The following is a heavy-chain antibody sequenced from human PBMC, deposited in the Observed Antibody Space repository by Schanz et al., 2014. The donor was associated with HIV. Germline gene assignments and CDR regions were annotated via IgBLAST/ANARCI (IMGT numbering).Heavy chain of an antibody. CDR3: ARNEYNLLPFDF. CDR1: GYAFSDSY. Sequence: QVQLVQSGAEVEKPGSSVKVSCKASGYAFSDSYIQWVRQVPGQGLEWMGWINPNSGGTKYAQRFQGRVIMTRDMSISTAYMELSRLRSDDTAVYYCARNEYNLLPFDFWGQGTLVTVSS. V-gene: IGHV1-2*02. CDR2: INPNSGGT. J-gene: IGHJ4*02. D-gene: IGHD1-20*01.